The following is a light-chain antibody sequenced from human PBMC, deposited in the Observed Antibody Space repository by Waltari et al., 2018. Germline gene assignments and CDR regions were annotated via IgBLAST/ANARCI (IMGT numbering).Light chain of an antibody. CDR3: QQHDNWPPTWT. J-gene: IGKJ1*01. Sequence: EIVMTQSPATLSVSPGERATLSCRSSQRIRSNLAWYQQKPGQTPRLLIYAASTRATGVPARFSGSGSGTDFTLTISSLQSEDSAVYYCQQHDNWPPTWTFGQGTKVEIK. V-gene: IGKV3-15*01. CDR2: AAS. CDR1: QRIRSN.